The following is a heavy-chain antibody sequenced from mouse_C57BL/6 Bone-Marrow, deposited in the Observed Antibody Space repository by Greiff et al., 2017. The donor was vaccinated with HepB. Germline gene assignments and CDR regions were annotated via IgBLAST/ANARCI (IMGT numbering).Heavy chain of an antibody. D-gene: IGHD2-5*01. J-gene: IGHJ2*01. V-gene: IGHV7-3*01. Sequence: EVQLVESGGGLVQPGGSLSLSCAASGFTFTDYYMSWVRQPPGKALEWLGFIRNKANGYTTEYSASVKGRFTISRDNSQSILYLQMNALRAEDSATYYCARYLRSNPFDYWGQGTTLTVSS. CDR3: ARYLRSNPFDY. CDR2: IRNKANGYTT. CDR1: GFTFTDYY.